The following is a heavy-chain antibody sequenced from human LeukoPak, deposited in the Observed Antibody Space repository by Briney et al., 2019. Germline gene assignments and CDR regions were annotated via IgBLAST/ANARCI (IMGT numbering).Heavy chain of an antibody. J-gene: IGHJ4*02. V-gene: IGHV3-23*01. CDR3: APESPYCGGDCRGDYFDY. D-gene: IGHD2-21*01. CDR1: GGTFSGYA. Sequence: GGTLRLSCAASGGTFSGYAMSWVRQAPGKGLEWVAAISGSGGSKYYADSEKGRSTIVRNTSKNMLYLQMNSTTAEDTAVYYCAPESPYCGGDCRGDYFDYWGQGTLVTVSS. CDR2: ISGSGGSK.